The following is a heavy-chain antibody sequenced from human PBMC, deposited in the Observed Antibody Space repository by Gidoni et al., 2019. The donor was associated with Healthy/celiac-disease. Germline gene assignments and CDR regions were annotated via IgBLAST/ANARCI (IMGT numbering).Heavy chain of an antibody. CDR2: ISAYNGNT. CDR1: GYTFTSYG. J-gene: IGHJ6*02. D-gene: IGHD6-13*01. CDR3: ATSGIAAAASVDYYYGMDV. V-gene: IGHV1-18*01. Sequence: QVQLVQSGAEVKKPGASVKVSCKAAGYTFTSYGISWVRQAPGQELEWMGWISAYNGNTNYAQKLQGRVTMTTDTSTSTAYMELRSLRSDDTAVYYCATSGIAAAASVDYYYGMDVWGQGTTVTVSS.